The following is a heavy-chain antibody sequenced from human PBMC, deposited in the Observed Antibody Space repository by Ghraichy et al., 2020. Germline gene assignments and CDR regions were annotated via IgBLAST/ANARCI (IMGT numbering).Heavy chain of an antibody. J-gene: IGHJ4*02. V-gene: IGHV3-30*18. D-gene: IGHD5-24*01. CDR2: ISYDGSNK. Sequence: GGSLRLSCAASGFTFSSYGMHWVRQAPGKGLEWVAVISYDGSNKYYADSVKGRFTISRDNSKNTLYLQMNSLRAEDTAVYYCAKDFPLEMAIDYWGQGTLVTVSS. CDR3: AKDFPLEMAIDY. CDR1: GFTFSSYG.